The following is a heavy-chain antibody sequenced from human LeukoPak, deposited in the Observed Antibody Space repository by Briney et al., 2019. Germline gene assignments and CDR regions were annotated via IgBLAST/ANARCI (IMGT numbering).Heavy chain of an antibody. Sequence: GGSLRLSCAASGFTFSSYSMNWVRQAPGKGLEWVSSISSSSSYIYYADSVKGRFTISRDNSKNTLYLQMNSLRAEDAAVYYCAKDFTIFGVVIFAFDIWGQGTMVTVSS. CDR1: GFTFSSYS. V-gene: IGHV3-21*01. J-gene: IGHJ3*02. D-gene: IGHD3-3*01. CDR3: AKDFTIFGVVIFAFDI. CDR2: ISSSSSYI.